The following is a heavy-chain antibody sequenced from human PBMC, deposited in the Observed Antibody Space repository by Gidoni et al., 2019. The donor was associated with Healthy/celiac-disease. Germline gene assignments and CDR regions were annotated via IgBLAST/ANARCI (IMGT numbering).Heavy chain of an antibody. Sequence: LRLSCAASGFTFSSYAMHWVRQAPGKGLEWVAVISYDGSNKYYADSVKGRFTISRDNSKNTLYLQMNSLRAEDTAVYYCAREEGGKGYFDLWGRGTLVTVSS. J-gene: IGHJ2*01. CDR2: ISYDGSNK. CDR1: GFTFSSYA. V-gene: IGHV3-30*01. CDR3: AREEGGKGYFDL.